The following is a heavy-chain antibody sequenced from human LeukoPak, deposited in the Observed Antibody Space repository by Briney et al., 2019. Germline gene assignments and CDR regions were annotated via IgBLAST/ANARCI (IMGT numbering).Heavy chain of an antibody. CDR1: GFTFSSYA. CDR2: ISGSGGST. J-gene: IGHJ4*02. Sequence: AGESLRLSCAASGFTFSSYAMSWVRQAPGKGLEWVSAISGSGGSTYYADSVKGRFTISRDNSKDTLYLQMNSLRAEDTAVYYCAKTNTGYCTSTSCPHIDYWGQGTLVTVSS. CDR3: AKTNTGYCTSTSCPHIDY. D-gene: IGHD2-2*01. V-gene: IGHV3-23*01.